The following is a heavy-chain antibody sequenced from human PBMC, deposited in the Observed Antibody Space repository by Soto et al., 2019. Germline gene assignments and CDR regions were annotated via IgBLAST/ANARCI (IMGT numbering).Heavy chain of an antibody. CDR1: GYSFTSYW. Sequence: GESVKISCKGSGYSFTSYWIGWVRQMPGKGLEWMGIIYPGDSDTRYSPSFHGHVTISADKSISTAYLQWSSLKASDTAMYNGTRLVGYSGYGRRCDWFNSWGQSTLVTVAS. CDR3: TRLVGYSGYGRRCDWFNS. CDR2: IYPGDSDT. V-gene: IGHV5-51*01. D-gene: IGHD5-12*01. J-gene: IGHJ1*01.